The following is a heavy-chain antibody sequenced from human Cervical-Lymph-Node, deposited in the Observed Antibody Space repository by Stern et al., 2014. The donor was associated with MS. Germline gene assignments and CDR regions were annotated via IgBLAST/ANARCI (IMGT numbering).Heavy chain of an antibody. J-gene: IGHJ3*02. Sequence: QMQLVQAGAEVKKLGASVKVYCKASGYTFNSYGISWERQATGKGLEWMGFICAYNCNTTYSQNLQGIVTMTTDTSTSTSYMELRSLRSDDTAVYFCARGLLGSENAFDIWGQGTMVTVSS. V-gene: IGHV1-18*01. CDR3: ARGLLGSENAFDI. CDR1: GYTFNSYG. D-gene: IGHD2-15*01. CDR2: ICAYNCNT.